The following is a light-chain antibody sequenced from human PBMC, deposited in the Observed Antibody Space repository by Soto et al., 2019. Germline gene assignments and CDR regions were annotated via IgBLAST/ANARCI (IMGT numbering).Light chain of an antibody. CDR2: GNS. CDR3: QSYDSRLSVWV. CDR1: SSNIGAGCD. Sequence: QSVLTQPPSVSGAPGQRVTISCTGGSSNIGAGCDVHWYQQLPGTAPKVLIYGNSNRPSGVPDRFSGSKSGTSAALAITGLQADDEADYYCQSYDSRLSVWVFGGGTKLTVL. V-gene: IGLV1-40*01. J-gene: IGLJ3*02.